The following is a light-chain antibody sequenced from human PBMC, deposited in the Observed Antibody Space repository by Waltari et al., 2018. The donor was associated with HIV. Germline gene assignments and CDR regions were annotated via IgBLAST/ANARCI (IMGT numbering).Light chain of an antibody. Sequence: DLTQPPSVSVPPGQTATITCTADALTKQYGYWYQKKAGQAPVLVIYDDSDRPSGIPERFSGSNSGNTATLTISRVEAGDEADYYCQVWDTNSHHPGVFGGGTKLTVL. CDR3: QVWDTNSHHPGV. J-gene: IGLJ3*02. V-gene: IGLV3-21*02. CDR2: DDS. CDR1: ALTKQY.